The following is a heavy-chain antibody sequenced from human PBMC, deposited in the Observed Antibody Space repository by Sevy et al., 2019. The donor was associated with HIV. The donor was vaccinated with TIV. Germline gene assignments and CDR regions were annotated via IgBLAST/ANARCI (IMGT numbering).Heavy chain of an antibody. CDR3: VRGYFGSGSYRLLY. D-gene: IGHD3-10*01. J-gene: IGHJ4*02. Sequence: ASVKVSCKASGYSFTGFYIHWMRQAPGQGLEWMGWINPNNGDAKYAQKYQGRVTMTRDTSATTTYMELTSLRSDDTAMYYSVRGYFGSGSYRLLYWGQGAPVTVSS. CDR1: GYSFTGFY. V-gene: IGHV1-2*02. CDR2: INPNNGDA.